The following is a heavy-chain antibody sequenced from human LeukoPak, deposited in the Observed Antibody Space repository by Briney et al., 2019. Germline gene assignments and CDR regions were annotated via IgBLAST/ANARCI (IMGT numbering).Heavy chain of an antibody. D-gene: IGHD3-10*01. CDR1: GGSFSGYY. CDR3: ARQRIRGNVIMESD. J-gene: IGHJ4*02. Sequence: SSETLSLTCAVYGGSFSGYYWSWIRQPPGKGLEWIGEINHSGSTNYNPSLKSRVAIALDTSKNQFSQKLRSVTAADTAVYYCARQRIRGNVIMESDWGQGTLVTVSS. V-gene: IGHV4-34*01. CDR2: INHSGST.